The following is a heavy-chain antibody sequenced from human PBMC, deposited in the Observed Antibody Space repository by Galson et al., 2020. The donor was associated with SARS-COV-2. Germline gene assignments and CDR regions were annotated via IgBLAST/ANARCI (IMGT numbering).Heavy chain of an antibody. CDR2: ISGSGGST. D-gene: IGHD3-10*01. CDR3: AKERVWFGDHRGY. CDR1: GFTFSSYA. Sequence: GESLKISCAASGFTFSSYAMSWVRQAPGKGLEWVSAISGSGGSTYYADSVKGRFTISRDNSKNTLYLQMNSLRAEDTAVYYCAKERVWFGDHRGYWGQGTLVTVSS. J-gene: IGHJ4*02. V-gene: IGHV3-23*01.